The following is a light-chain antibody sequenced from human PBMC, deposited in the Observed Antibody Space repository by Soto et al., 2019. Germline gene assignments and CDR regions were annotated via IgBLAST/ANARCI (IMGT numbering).Light chain of an antibody. V-gene: IGKV3-20*01. J-gene: IGKJ3*01. CDR3: QQYGSSPFT. CDR1: QSVSSSY. CDR2: AAS. Sequence: EIVLTQSPGTLSLSPGEIATLSCRASQSVSSSYLAWYQQRPGQAPRLLIYAASSRATGIPDRFSGSGSGTDFTLTVSRLEPEDFAVYYCQQYGSSPFTFGPGTKVDIK.